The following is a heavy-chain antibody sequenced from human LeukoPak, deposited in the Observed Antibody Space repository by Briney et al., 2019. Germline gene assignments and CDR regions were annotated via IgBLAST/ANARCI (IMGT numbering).Heavy chain of an antibody. J-gene: IGHJ4*02. CDR1: GFTFSSYW. CDR3: ARYSSGWYRDYFDY. CDR2: IKQDGSEK. D-gene: IGHD6-19*01. V-gene: IGHV3-7*01. Sequence: GGSLRLSCAASGFTFSSYWMSWVRQAPGKGLEWVANIKQDGSEKYYVDSVKGRFTISRDNAKNSLYLQMNSLRAEDTAVYYCARYSSGWYRDYFDYWGQGTLVTVPS.